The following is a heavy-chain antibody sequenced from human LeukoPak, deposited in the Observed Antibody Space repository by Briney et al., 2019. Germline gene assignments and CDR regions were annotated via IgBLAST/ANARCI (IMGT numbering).Heavy chain of an antibody. D-gene: IGHD6-6*01. V-gene: IGHV3-30-3*01. CDR2: ISYDGSYK. CDR3: AREEDGSSSPGQ. CDR1: GFTFSNCA. Sequence: GGSLRLSCAASGFTFSNCAMHWVRQAPGKGLEWVAVISYDGSYKSYTNSVRGRFTISRDNSKNTLYLQMNSLRAEETAVYYCAREEDGSSSPGQWGQGTLVTVSS. J-gene: IGHJ4*02.